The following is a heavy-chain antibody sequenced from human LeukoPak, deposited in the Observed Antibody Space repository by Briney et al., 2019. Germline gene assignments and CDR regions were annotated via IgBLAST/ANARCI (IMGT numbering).Heavy chain of an antibody. Sequence: PGGSLRLSCVASGFTFSRNAMSWVRQAPGKGLEWVSAISGSGGSTYYADSVKGRFTISRDNSKNTLYLQMNSLRAEDTAVYYCAKDSHGLVPASFMDVWGQGTTVTVSS. J-gene: IGHJ6*02. CDR3: AKDSHGLVPASFMDV. D-gene: IGHD2-2*01. V-gene: IGHV3-23*01. CDR2: ISGSGGST. CDR1: GFTFSRNA.